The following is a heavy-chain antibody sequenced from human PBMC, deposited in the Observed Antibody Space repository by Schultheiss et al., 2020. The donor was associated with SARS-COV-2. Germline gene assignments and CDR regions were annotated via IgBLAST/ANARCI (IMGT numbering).Heavy chain of an antibody. CDR3: AKDIAINYYYGMDV. V-gene: IGHV3-21*01. J-gene: IGHJ6*02. CDR2: ISSSSSYI. Sequence: GGSLRLSCAASGFTFSSYSMNWVRQAPGKGLEWVSSISSSSSYIYYADSVKGLFTISRDNAKNSLYLQMNSLRAEDTAVYYCAKDIAINYYYGMDVWGQGTTVTVSS. CDR1: GFTFSSYS. D-gene: IGHD3-16*02.